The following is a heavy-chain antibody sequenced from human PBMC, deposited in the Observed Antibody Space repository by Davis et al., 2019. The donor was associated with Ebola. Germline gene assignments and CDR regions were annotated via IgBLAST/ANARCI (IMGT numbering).Heavy chain of an antibody. J-gene: IGHJ4*02. CDR2: IYYSGTT. Sequence: SETLSLTCTVSGGSVSSSSYYWNWIRQPPGKGLEWIGNIYYSGTTNYNPSLKSRVTISRDTSKNQFSLKVSSVTAADTATYYCARTPQFSDYGAYFDFWGRGTLVSVSS. CDR1: GGSVSSSSYY. V-gene: IGHV4-61*01. CDR3: ARTPQFSDYGAYFDF. D-gene: IGHD4-17*01.